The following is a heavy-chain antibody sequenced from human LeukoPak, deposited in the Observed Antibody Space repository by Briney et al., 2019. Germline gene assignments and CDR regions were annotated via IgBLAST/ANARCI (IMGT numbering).Heavy chain of an antibody. J-gene: IGHJ1*01. Sequence: ASVKVSCKASGYTFTSYYMHWVRQAPGQGLEWMGIINPSGGSTSYAQKFQGRVTMTRDMSTSTVYMELSSLRSEDTAVYYCARGRGWLVYAEYFQHWGQGTLVTVSS. CDR3: ARGRGWLVYAEYFQH. V-gene: IGHV1-46*01. D-gene: IGHD6-19*01. CDR2: INPSGGST. CDR1: GYTFTSYY.